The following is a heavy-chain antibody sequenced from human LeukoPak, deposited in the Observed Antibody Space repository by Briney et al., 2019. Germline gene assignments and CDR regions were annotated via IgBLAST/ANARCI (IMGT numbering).Heavy chain of an antibody. J-gene: IGHJ3*02. V-gene: IGHV3-20*04. Sequence: PGGSLRLSRAASGFTFDVYGMSWVRQVPGKGLEWVSGILWNSGSTGYADSVKGRFTSSRDNAKNSMYLQMNSLRADDTAFYYCARSASGEWFDDAFDIWGQGTMVTVSS. CDR3: ARSASGEWFDDAFDI. D-gene: IGHD3-3*01. CDR1: GFTFDVYG. CDR2: ILWNSGST.